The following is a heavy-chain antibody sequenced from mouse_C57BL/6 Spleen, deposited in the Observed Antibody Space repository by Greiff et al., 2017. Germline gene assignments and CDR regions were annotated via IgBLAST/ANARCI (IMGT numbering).Heavy chain of an antibody. CDR3: ARGPYCNYHWYFDV. CDR1: GYTFTDYN. Sequence: VQLQQSGPELVKPGASVKMSCKASGYTFTDYNMHWVKQSHGKSLEWIGYINPNNGGTSYNQKFKGKATLTVNKSSSTAYMELRSLTSDDSAVYYWARGPYCNYHWYFDVWGTGTTVTVSS. J-gene: IGHJ1*03. D-gene: IGHD2-1*01. V-gene: IGHV1-22*01. CDR2: INPNNGGT.